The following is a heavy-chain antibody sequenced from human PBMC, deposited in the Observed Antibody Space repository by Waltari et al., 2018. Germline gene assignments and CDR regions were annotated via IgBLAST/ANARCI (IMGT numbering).Heavy chain of an antibody. J-gene: IGHJ4*02. V-gene: IGHV4-34*01. CDR3: ARGGDYGGNSLDY. CDR2: INHSGST. CDR1: GFTFSSYA. D-gene: IGHD2-21*02. Sequence: VQLLESGGGLVQPGGSLRLSCAASGFTFSSYAMSWVRQAPGKGLEWIGEINHSGSTNYNPSLKSRVTISVDTSKNQFSLKLSSVTAADTAVYYCARGGDYGGNSLDYWGQGTLVTVSS.